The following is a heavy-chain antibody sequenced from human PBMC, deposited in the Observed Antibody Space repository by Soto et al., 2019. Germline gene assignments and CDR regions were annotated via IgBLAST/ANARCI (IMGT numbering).Heavy chain of an antibody. Sequence: SETLSLTCTVSGGSISSSSYYWGWLRQPPGKGLEWIGSIYYSGSTYYNPSLKSRVTISVDTSKNQFSLKLSSVTAADTAVYYCARDRLATGWFDPWGQGTLVTVSS. V-gene: IGHV4-39*07. CDR1: GGSISSSSYY. J-gene: IGHJ5*02. D-gene: IGHD3-10*01. CDR3: ARDRLATGWFDP. CDR2: IYYSGST.